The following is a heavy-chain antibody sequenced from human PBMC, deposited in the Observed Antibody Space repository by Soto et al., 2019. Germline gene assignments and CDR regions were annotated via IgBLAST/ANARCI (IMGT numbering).Heavy chain of an antibody. D-gene: IGHD5-12*01. CDR1: GGTISSSSYY. J-gene: IGHJ4*02. Sequence: SETLSLTCTVSGGTISSSSYYWGWIRQPPGKGLEWIGNIYYSGSTNYNPSLKSRVTISVDTSKNQFSLKLSSVTAADTAVYYCARHQWLRLSIGYFDYWGQGTLVTVSS. CDR3: ARHQWLRLSIGYFDY. V-gene: IGHV4-39*01. CDR2: IYYSGST.